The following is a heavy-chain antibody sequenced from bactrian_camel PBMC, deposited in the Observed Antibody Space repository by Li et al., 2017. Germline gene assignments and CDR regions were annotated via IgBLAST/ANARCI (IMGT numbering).Heavy chain of an antibody. CDR2: CEGSNCT. Sequence: VQLVESGGGSVQAGESLRLSCVASGFTSSSVYMAWFRQAPGKEREGVISCEGSNCTAYADSAKGRFTISRDLAKNTVYLQMSDLEPEDTAMFYCALLPREVSPGPCRPEPNEYRYWGQGTQVT. D-gene: IGHD2*01. J-gene: IGHJ4*01. CDR3: ALLPREVSPGPCRPEPNEYRY. V-gene: IGHV3S40*01. CDR1: GFTSSSVY.